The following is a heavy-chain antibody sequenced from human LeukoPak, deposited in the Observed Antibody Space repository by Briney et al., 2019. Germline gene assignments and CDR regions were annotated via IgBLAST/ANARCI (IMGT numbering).Heavy chain of an antibody. CDR2: IYWDDDK. CDR1: GFSLSTSGVG. J-gene: IGHJ4*02. CDR3: AHRQAISTMVRGVIIAGFDY. V-gene: IGHV2-5*02. Sequence: SGPTLVKPTQTLTLTCTFSGFSLSTSGVGVGWIRQAPGKALEWIALIYWDDDKRYSPSLKSRLTITKDTSKNQVVLTMTNMDPVDTATYYCAHRQAISTMVRGVIIAGFDYWGQGTLVTVSS. D-gene: IGHD3-10*01.